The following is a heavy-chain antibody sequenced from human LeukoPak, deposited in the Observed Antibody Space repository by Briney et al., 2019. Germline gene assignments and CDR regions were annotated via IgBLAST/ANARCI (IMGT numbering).Heavy chain of an antibody. V-gene: IGHV3-23*01. Sequence: GGTLRLSCAASGLTFGKYGFSWVRQAPGKGLEWVSAISGSGDNTHYRDSVKGRFSISRDNSKNTLYLQMNSLRAEDTAVYYCARVLEVFSDAFDIWGQGTMVTVSS. CDR1: GLTFGKYG. D-gene: IGHD3-3*01. J-gene: IGHJ3*02. CDR3: ARVLEVFSDAFDI. CDR2: ISGSGDNT.